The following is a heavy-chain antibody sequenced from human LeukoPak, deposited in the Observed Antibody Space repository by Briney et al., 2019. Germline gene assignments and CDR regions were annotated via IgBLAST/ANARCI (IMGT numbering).Heavy chain of an antibody. CDR3: ARDPHPCGGDCYTNGAFDI. V-gene: IGHV1-8*03. D-gene: IGHD2-21*02. CDR2: VNPNSGNT. J-gene: IGHJ3*02. CDR1: GYTFTSYD. Sequence: ASLKVSCKASGYTFTSYDINWVRQATGQGLEWMGYVNPNSGNTGYAQNFQGRVTITRTTSISTAYMEVSGLRSDDTAVYYCARDPHPCGGDCYTNGAFDIWGQGTLVTVSS.